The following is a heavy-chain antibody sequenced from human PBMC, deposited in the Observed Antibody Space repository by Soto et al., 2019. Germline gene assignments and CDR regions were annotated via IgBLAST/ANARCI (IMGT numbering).Heavy chain of an antibody. V-gene: IGHV1-46*03. CDR2: INPSDGGT. Sequence: GASVKVSCKASGYTFTSYYMHWVRQAPGQGPEWMGIINPSDGGTSYAQNFQDRLTMTRDTSTGTVYMELSSLRSEDTAVYYCARTTYYHDSSGQNYYFDYWGQGTLVTVSS. CDR1: GYTFTSYY. D-gene: IGHD3-22*01. CDR3: ARTTYYHDSSGQNYYFDY. J-gene: IGHJ4*02.